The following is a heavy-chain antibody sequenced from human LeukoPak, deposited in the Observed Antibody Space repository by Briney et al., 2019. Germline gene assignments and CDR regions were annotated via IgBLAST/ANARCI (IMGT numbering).Heavy chain of an antibody. D-gene: IGHD5-18*01. V-gene: IGHV3-53*01. CDR3: TTTAGYNYGQY. J-gene: IGHJ4*02. CDR1: GLIFSNNY. Sequence: GGSLRLSCAASGLIFSNNYMNWVRQAPGKGLEWVSALYIGGNTYYADSVRGRFTISRDNSKNTLYLQMNSLRAEDTAIYYCTTTAGYNYGQYWGRGTLVTVSS. CDR2: LYIGGNT.